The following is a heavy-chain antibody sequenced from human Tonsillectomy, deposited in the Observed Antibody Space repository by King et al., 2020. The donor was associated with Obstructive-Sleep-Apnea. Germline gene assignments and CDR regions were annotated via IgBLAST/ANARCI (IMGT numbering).Heavy chain of an antibody. CDR1: GFTFSSYA. Sequence: EVQLQESGGGLVLPEGSLRLSCAASGFTFSSYAMTWVRQAPGKGLEWVSGISGSGGSTYYADSVKGRFTVSRDNSKNTLYLQMNSLRADDTAVYYCTRPERWSRGLGPIDYWGQGTLVIVSS. V-gene: IGHV3-23*01. J-gene: IGHJ4*02. CDR3: TRPERWSRGLGPIDY. CDR2: ISGSGGST. D-gene: IGHD3-10*01.